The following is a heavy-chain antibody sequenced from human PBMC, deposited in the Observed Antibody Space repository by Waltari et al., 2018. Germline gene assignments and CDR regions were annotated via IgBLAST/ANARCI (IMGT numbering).Heavy chain of an antibody. CDR3: ARDRRGYFDY. CDR1: GFTFSGYS. D-gene: IGHD3-16*01. CDR2: ISGDSRFI. V-gene: IGHV3-21*01. J-gene: IGHJ4*02. Sequence: EVQLVESGGGLVKPGGSLRLSCEASGFTFSGYSMNWVGQAPGKGLEWVSSISGDSRFIYYADSVNGRFTISSDDAKNSLYLQMNSLRVEDTAVYYCARDRRGYFDYWGPGTLVSVSS.